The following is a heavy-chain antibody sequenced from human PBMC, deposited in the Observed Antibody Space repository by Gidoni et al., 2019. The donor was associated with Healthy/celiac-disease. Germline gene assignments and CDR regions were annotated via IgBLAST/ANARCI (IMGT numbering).Heavy chain of an antibody. J-gene: IGHJ6*03. CDR2: IIPIFGTA. D-gene: IGHD5-18*01. Sequence: AISWVRQAPGQGLEWMGGIIPIFGTANYAQKFQGRVTITADDSTSTAYMELSSLRSEDTAVYYCHSYGQQNYYYMDVWGKGTTVTVSS. CDR1: A. V-gene: IGHV1-69*01. CDR3: HSYGQQNYYYMDV.